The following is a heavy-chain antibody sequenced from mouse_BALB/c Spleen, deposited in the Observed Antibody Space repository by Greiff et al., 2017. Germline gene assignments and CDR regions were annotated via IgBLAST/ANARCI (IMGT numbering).Heavy chain of an antibody. CDR2: IWRGGST. J-gene: IGHJ3*01. Sequence: QVQLKESGPSLVQPSQCLSISCTASGFSFTSYCVHWVRQSPGKGLEWLGVIWRGGSTDYNAAFMSRLSITKDNSKSQVFFKMNRLQTDDTAMYCCARNDGYYDADWGQGTLVTVSA. CDR3: ARNDGYYDAD. D-gene: IGHD2-3*01. CDR1: GFSFTSYC. V-gene: IGHV2-5-1*01.